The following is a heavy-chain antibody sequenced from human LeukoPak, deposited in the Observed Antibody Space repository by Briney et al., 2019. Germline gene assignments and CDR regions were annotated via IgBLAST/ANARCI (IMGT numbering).Heavy chain of an antibody. CDR1: GDSMKSYY. D-gene: IGHD2-15*01. CDR2: IYYTGST. Sequence: PSETLSLTCTVSGDSMKSYYWTWIRQSPGKGLEWIGYIYYTGSTNYNPSLKSRVTISVDTSKNQFSLKLSSVTAADTAVYYCAKEREYCSSGSGHYDLDVWGQGTTVTVSS. V-gene: IGHV4-59*01. J-gene: IGHJ6*02. CDR3: AKEREYCSSGSGHYDLDV.